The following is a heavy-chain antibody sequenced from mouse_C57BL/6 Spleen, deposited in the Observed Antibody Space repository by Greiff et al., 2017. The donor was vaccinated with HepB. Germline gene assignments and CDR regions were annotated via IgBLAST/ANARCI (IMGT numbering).Heavy chain of an antibody. CDR2: IYPGDGDT. CDR3: AIMLYYYGSSYGYFDV. J-gene: IGHJ1*03. D-gene: IGHD1-1*01. Sequence: VQLQQSGPELVKPGASVKISCKASGYAFSSSWMNWVKQRPGKGLEWIGRIYPGDGDTNYNGKFKGKATLTADKSSSTAYMQLSSLTSEDSAVYFCAIMLYYYGSSYGYFDVWGTGTTVTVSS. CDR1: GYAFSSSW. V-gene: IGHV1-82*01.